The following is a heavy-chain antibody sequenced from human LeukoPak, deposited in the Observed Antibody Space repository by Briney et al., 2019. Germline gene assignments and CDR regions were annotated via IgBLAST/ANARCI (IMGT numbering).Heavy chain of an antibody. CDR1: GYTFINNG. V-gene: IGHV1-8*01. J-gene: IGHJ4*02. D-gene: IGHD5-12*01. Sequence: ASVRVSCKASGYTFINNGINWVRQASGQGLEWMGWMNPNNHNTGYAQKFHGRVTMTRDTSINTAYMELSSLTSEDTAVYYCARGGYNGYDADLDYWGQGTLVTVSS. CDR2: MNPNNHNT. CDR3: ARGGYNGYDADLDY.